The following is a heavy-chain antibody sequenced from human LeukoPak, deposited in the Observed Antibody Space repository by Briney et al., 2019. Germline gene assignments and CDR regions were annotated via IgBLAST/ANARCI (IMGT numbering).Heavy chain of an antibody. J-gene: IGHJ4*02. V-gene: IGHV4-59*08. CDR2: IYYSGTT. Sequence: PSETLSLTCTVSGGSIGTYYWNWIRQPPGKGLEWIGYIYYSGTTNYNPSLKSRVTISVDTSKNQFSLKLTSVTAADTAVYYCARGYSSTWFKTWDFWGQGTLVTVSS. CDR3: ARGYSSTWFKTWDF. D-gene: IGHD6-13*01. CDR1: GGSIGTYY.